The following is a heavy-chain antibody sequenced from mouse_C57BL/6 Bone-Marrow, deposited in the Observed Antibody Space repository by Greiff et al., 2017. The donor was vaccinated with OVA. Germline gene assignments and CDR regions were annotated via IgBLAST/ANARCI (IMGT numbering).Heavy chain of an antibody. D-gene: IGHD3-2*02. Sequence: EVQLQQSGPELVKPGASVKIPCKASGYTFTDYNMAWVKQTPGKSLEWIGDISPNNGGTIYTQKFKGKATLTVDKSSSTAYMELRRLTSEDTAVYYCARGDSSGAFAYWGQGTLVTVSA. CDR2: ISPNNGGT. V-gene: IGHV1-18*01. J-gene: IGHJ3*01. CDR3: ARGDSSGAFAY. CDR1: GYTFTDYN.